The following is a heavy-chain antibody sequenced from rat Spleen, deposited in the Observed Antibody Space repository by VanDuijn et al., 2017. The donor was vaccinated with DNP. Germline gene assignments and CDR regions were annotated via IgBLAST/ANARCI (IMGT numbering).Heavy chain of an antibody. CDR3: ATQDGSSGFDY. D-gene: IGHD5-1*01. CDR1: GFTFSTSP. CDR2: ISTYGGSS. J-gene: IGHJ2*01. Sequence: EVQLVESGGGLAQPGRSMNLSCAASGFTFSTSPMAWVRQAPTKGLEWVTTISTYGGSSYYRESVKGRFTVSRDNAKSTLYLQMDSLRSEDTATYYCATQDGSSGFDYWGQGVMVTVSS. V-gene: IGHV5-46*01.